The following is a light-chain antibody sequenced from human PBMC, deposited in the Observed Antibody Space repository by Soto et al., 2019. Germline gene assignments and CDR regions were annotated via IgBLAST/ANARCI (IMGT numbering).Light chain of an antibody. V-gene: IGKV1-5*03. J-gene: IGKJ1*01. Sequence: DIQMTQSPSTLSASVGDRVTITCRASQSISSWLAWYQQKPGNAPKLLIYKASSLESGVPSRLSGSGSGTEVTLTISSLQPDDFATYYCQQFNNYPWTFGQGTRVEIK. CDR3: QQFNNYPWT. CDR2: KAS. CDR1: QSISSW.